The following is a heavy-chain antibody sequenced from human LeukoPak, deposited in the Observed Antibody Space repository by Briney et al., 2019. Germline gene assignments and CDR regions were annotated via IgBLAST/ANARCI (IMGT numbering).Heavy chain of an antibody. D-gene: IGHD3-3*01. J-gene: IGHJ4*02. Sequence: GGSLRLSCAASGFTVSSNYMNWVRQAPGKGLEWVSYISTTSSNIYYADSVEGRFTISRDNAKNLLYLQMDSLRDEDTAVYYCSRDGGFWSAYPLDYWGQGTLVTVSA. CDR1: GFTVSSNY. V-gene: IGHV3-48*02. CDR2: ISTTSSNI. CDR3: SRDGGFWSAYPLDY.